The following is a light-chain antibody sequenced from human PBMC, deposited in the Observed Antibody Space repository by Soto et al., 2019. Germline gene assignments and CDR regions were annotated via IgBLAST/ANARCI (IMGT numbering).Light chain of an antibody. CDR2: EVS. CDR1: SSDVGTYNR. CDR3: SSFTSSSTVV. J-gene: IGLJ2*01. V-gene: IGLV2-18*02. Sequence: QSALTQPPSVSGSPGQSVTISCTGTSSDVGTYNRVSWYQQPPGTAPKLMISEVSNRPSGVPDRFSGSKSGNTASLTISGLLVEDEAVYYCSSFTSSSTVVFGGGTKLTVL.